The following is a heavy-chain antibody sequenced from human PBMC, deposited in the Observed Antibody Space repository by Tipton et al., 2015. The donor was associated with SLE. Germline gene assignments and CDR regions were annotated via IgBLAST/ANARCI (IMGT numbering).Heavy chain of an antibody. J-gene: IGHJ4*02. CDR2: IYTSGST. Sequence: TLSLTCTVSGGSISSGSYYWSWIRQPAGKGLEWIGRIYTSGSTNYNPSLKSRVTISVDTSKNQFSLKLSSVTAADTAVYYCARVIPITMIVGGGYFDYWSQGTLVTVSS. V-gene: IGHV4-61*02. CDR1: GGSISSGSYY. CDR3: ARVIPITMIVGGGYFDY. D-gene: IGHD3-22*01.